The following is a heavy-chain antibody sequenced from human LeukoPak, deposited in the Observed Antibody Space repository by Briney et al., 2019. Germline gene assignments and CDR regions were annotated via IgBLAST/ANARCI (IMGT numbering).Heavy chain of an antibody. Sequence: PSETLSLTCTVSGGSISSSSYYWSWIRQPPGKGLEWIGYIYHSGSTHYNPSLKSRVTISVDRSKNQFSLKLSSVTAADTAVYYCARTLDSSGYYFDHWGQGTLVTVSS. D-gene: IGHD3-22*01. CDR1: GGSISSSSYY. V-gene: IGHV4-30-2*01. CDR2: IYHSGST. J-gene: IGHJ4*02. CDR3: ARTLDSSGYYFDH.